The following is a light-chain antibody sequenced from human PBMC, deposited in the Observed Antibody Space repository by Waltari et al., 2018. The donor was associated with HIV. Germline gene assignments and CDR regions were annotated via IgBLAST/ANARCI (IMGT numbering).Light chain of an antibody. CDR2: EVN. V-gene: IGLV2-23*02. CDR1: SSDIGHYDL. CDR3: CSYVTTGTWV. Sequence: QSALTQPASVSASPGQSITISCTGTSSDIGHYDLFSCSQPRPGKSPKLMIYEVNKWPAGVSNRFAGSKSGITASLTSSALQAEDEADYYCCSYVTTGTWVFGGGTKLTVL. J-gene: IGLJ3*02.